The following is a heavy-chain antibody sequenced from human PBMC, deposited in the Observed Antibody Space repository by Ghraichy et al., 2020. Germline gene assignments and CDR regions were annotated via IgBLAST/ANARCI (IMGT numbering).Heavy chain of an antibody. J-gene: IGHJ4*02. V-gene: IGHV4-38-2*01. CDR3: ARSSLTTVTTFEY. Sequence: SETLSLTCAVSGYSVNSDYYWGWIRQPPGKGLEWIGSFYHSGSAYYNPSLKSRITISVDMSKNQFSLKLSSVTAADTAVYYCARSSLTTVTTFEYWGQGTLVTVSS. CDR1: GYSVNSDYY. D-gene: IGHD4-17*01. CDR2: FYHSGSA.